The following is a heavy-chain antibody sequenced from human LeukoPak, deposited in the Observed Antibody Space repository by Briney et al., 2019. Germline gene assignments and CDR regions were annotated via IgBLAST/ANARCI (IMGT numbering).Heavy chain of an antibody. V-gene: IGHV1-69*05. Sequence: SGKVSCKASGGTLSRYAINWVRQAPGQGPELMGGIIPIFGTANYAQKFQGRVTITTDESTSTAYMELSSLRSEDTAVYYCARAYSSSWYTSSPYYYYYMDVWGKGTTVTVSS. CDR1: GGTLSRYA. D-gene: IGHD6-13*01. CDR3: ARAYSSSWYTSSPYYYYYMDV. CDR2: IIPIFGTA. J-gene: IGHJ6*03.